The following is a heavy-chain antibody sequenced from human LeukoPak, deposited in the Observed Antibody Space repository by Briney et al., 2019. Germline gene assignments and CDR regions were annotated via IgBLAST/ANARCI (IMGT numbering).Heavy chain of an antibody. Sequence: SETLSLTCAVYGGSFSGYYWSWIRQPPGKGLEWIGEINHSGSTNYNPSLKSRVTISVDTSKNQFSLKLSSVTAADTAVYYCAREGPHRIVGATVVWFDPWGQGTLVTVSS. J-gene: IGHJ5*02. CDR3: AREGPHRIVGATVVWFDP. CDR1: GGSFSGYY. V-gene: IGHV4-34*01. CDR2: INHSGST. D-gene: IGHD1-26*01.